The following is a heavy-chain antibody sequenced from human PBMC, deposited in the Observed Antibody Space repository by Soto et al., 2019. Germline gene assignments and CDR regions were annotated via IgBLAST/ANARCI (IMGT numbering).Heavy chain of an antibody. CDR3: ARARQWTTVTLDY. J-gene: IGHJ4*02. CDR2: IYYSGGT. Sequence: SETLSLTCTVSGGSISSGGYYWSWIRQHPGKGLEWIGYIYYSGGTYYNPSLKSRVTISVDTSKNQFSLRLSSVTAADTAVYYCARARQWTTVTLDYWGQGTLVTVSS. V-gene: IGHV4-31*03. CDR1: GGSISSGGYY. D-gene: IGHD4-17*01.